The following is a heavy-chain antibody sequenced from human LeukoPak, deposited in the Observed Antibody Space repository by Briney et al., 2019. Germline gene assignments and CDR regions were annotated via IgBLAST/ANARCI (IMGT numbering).Heavy chain of an antibody. V-gene: IGHV1-2*02. D-gene: IGHD3-22*01. J-gene: IGHJ4*02. Sequence: AASVKVSCKASGYTFTGYCVHWVRQAPGQGLEWMGWINPNRGGTNYAQKFQGRVTMTRDTSITTAYMELSSLTSDDTALYYCARDYYYDSSGYHLGYWGQGTLVTVSS. CDR1: GYTFTGYC. CDR2: INPNRGGT. CDR3: ARDYYYDSSGYHLGY.